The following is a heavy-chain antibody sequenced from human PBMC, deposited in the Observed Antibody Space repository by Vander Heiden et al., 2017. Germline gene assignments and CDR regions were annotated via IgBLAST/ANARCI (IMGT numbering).Heavy chain of an antibody. CDR3: AKDHPVAGIYYYYYYGMDV. J-gene: IGHJ6*02. V-gene: IGHV3-23*01. Sequence: EVQLLESGGGLVQPGGSLRLSCAASGFTFSSYAMSWVHQAPGKGLEWVSAISGSGGSTYYADSVKGRFTISRDNSKNTLYLQMNSLRAEDTAVYYCAKDHPVAGIYYYYYYGMDVWGQGTTVTVSS. D-gene: IGHD6-19*01. CDR1: GFTFSSYA. CDR2: ISGSGGST.